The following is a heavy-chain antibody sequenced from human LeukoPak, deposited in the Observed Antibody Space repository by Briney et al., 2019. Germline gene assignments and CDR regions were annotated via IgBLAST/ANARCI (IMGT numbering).Heavy chain of an antibody. CDR3: ARDAPRPDSSSWYAAFDI. D-gene: IGHD6-13*01. CDR1: GGSISSYY. CDR2: IYTSGST. V-gene: IGHV4-4*07. Sequence: SETLSLTCTVSGGSISSYYWSWIRQPAGKGLEWIGRIYTSGSTNYNPSLKRRVTMSVDTSKNQFSLKLSSVTAADTAVYYCARDAPRPDSSSWYAAFDIWGQGTMVTVSS. J-gene: IGHJ3*02.